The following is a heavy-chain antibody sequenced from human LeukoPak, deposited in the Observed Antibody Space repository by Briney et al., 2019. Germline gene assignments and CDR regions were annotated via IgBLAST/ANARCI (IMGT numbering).Heavy chain of an antibody. CDR1: GGTFSSYA. CDR3: ARAGYSYGPMGY. CDR2: IIPIFGTA. V-gene: IGHV1-69*06. J-gene: IGHJ4*02. Sequence: SVKVSCKASGGTFSSYAINWVRQAPGQGLEWMGGIIPIFGTANYAQKFQGRVTITADKSTSTAYMELSSLRAEDTAVYYCARAGYSYGPMGYWGQGTLVTVSS. D-gene: IGHD5-18*01.